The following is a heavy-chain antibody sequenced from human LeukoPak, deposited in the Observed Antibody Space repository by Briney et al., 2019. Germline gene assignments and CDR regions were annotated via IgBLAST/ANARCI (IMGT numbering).Heavy chain of an antibody. CDR3: ARDGDKLWLLYDY. V-gene: IGHV3-7*01. D-gene: IGHD5-18*01. CDR2: MKQDGSEK. CDR1: GFTFSNSW. J-gene: IGHJ4*02. Sequence: GGSLRLSWVASGFTFSNSWMGWVRRAPGKGLEWVANMKQDGSEKYYVDSVEGRFTISRDNAKNSLYLQMNSLRDEDTAVYYCARDGDKLWLLYDYWGQATLVTVSS.